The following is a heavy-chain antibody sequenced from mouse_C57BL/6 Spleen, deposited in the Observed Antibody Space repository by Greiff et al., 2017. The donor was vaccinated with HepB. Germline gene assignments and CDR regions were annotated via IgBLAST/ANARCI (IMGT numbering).Heavy chain of an antibody. V-gene: IGHV1-54*01. D-gene: IGHD2-4*01. Sequence: QVQLKESGAELVRPGTSVKVSCKASGYAFTNYLIEWVKQRPGQGLEWIGVINPGSGGTNYNEKFKGKAALTADKSSSTAYMQLSSLTSEDSAVYFCARSYDYSAWFAYWGQGTLVTVSA. CDR1: GYAFTNYL. J-gene: IGHJ3*01. CDR2: INPGSGGT. CDR3: ARSYDYSAWFAY.